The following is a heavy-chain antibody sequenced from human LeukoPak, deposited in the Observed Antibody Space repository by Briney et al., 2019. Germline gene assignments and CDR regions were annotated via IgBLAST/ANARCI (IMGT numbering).Heavy chain of an antibody. D-gene: IGHD3-22*01. V-gene: IGHV3-74*01. CDR2: INSDGSST. J-gene: IGHJ3*02. CDR1: GFTFSSYW. CDR3: ARYSSGYLDAFDI. Sequence: PGGSLRLSCAASGFTFSSYWTHWVRQAPGKGLVWVSRINSDGSSTSYADPVKGGYTISRDNAQTTLYLQMNSLRAEDTAVYYCARYSSGYLDAFDIWGQGTMVTVSS.